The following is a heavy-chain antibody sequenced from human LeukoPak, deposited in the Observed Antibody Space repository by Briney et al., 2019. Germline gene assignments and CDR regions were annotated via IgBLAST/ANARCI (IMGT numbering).Heavy chain of an antibody. V-gene: IGHV3-23*01. Sequence: GGSLRLSCAASGFTFSTFAMIWVRQPPGKGLEWVSSIFPSGGEIHYADSVRGRFTISRDNSKSTLSLQMNSLRAEDTALYYCARILGSYWTPGYDYWGQGTLVTVSS. D-gene: IGHD1-26*01. CDR1: GFTFSTFA. CDR3: ARILGSYWTPGYDY. CDR2: IFPSGGEI. J-gene: IGHJ4*02.